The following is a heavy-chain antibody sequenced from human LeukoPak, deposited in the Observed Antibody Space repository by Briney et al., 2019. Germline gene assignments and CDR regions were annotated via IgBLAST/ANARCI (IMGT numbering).Heavy chain of an antibody. Sequence: SETLSLTCTVSGGSISTYYWGWVRQPPGKGLEYIGHIYYTGSSDYNPSLQSRVTISVDTSKNQFSLRLSSVTAADTAVYYCAGTDYGDYNLDYWGQGTLVTVSS. J-gene: IGHJ4*02. CDR2: IYYTGSS. V-gene: IGHV4-59*01. D-gene: IGHD4-17*01. CDR3: AGTDYGDYNLDY. CDR1: GGSISTYY.